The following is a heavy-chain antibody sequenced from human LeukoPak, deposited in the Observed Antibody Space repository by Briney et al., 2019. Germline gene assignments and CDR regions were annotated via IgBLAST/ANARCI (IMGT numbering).Heavy chain of an antibody. J-gene: IGHJ4*02. CDR1: GFTFSSYS. V-gene: IGHV3-21*01. CDR2: ISSSSTYT. D-gene: IGHD5-12*01. CDR3: ASDSGYSGYDTDC. Sequence: PGGSLRLSCAASGFTFSSYSMNWVRQAQGKGLEWVSSISSSSTYTYYADSVKGRFTISRDNAKNSLYLQMNSLRAEDTAVYYCASDSGYSGYDTDCWGQGTLVTVSS.